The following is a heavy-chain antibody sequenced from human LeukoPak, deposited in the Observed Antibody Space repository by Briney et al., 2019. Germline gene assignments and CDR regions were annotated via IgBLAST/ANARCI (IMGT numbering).Heavy chain of an antibody. CDR3: ARGVPGWGELLSTPDY. CDR1: GYTFTSYD. V-gene: IGHV1-8*01. Sequence: ASVKVSCKASGYTFTSYDINWVRQATGQGLEWMGWMNPNSGNTGYAQKFQGRVTMTRNTSISTAYMELSSLRSEDTAVYYCARGVPGWGELLSTPDYGAQGPVVPFP. J-gene: IGHJ4*02. D-gene: IGHD3-10*01. CDR2: MNPNSGNT.